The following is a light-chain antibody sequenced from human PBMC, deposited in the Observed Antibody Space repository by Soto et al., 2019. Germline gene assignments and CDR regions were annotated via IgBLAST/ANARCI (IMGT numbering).Light chain of an antibody. J-gene: IGKJ4*01. CDR2: DAS. V-gene: IGKV3-11*01. Sequence: EVVLTQSPATLSLSLGERATLSCRASQHINSFLIWYQQRHGQSPRLLIYDASIRATGVPARFSGSGSGTDFTLTISSLEPEDVAVYYCQQRFNWPLTCGGGTKVEIK. CDR1: QHINSF. CDR3: QQRFNWPLT.